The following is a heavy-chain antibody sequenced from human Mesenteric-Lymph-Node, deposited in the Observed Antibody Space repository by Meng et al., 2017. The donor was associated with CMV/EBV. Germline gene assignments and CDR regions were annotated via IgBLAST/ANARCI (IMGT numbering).Heavy chain of an antibody. CDR3: ARRYYGSGSYAEYFQD. CDR2: IHPGDSAT. CDR1: GYSCTSYW. D-gene: IGHD3-10*01. J-gene: IGHJ1*01. Sequence: GYSCTSYWIAWVSQMPVKGLEWMGIIHPGDSATRYSPSFQGQVTISADKSITTAYLQWSGLKASDTAMYYCARRYYGSGSYAEYFQDWGQGTLVTVSS. V-gene: IGHV5-51*01.